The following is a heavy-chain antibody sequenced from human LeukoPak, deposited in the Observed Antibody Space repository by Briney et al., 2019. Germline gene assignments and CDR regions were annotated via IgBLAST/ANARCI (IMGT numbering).Heavy chain of an antibody. Sequence: PSETLSLTCTVSGDSISSSSDYWGWIRQPPGKGLEWIGSIYYDGSTYYNPSLKSRVTMSVDTSKNQFSLKLSSVTAADTAVYYCARGLDDYGFRYFDYWGQGTLVTVSS. D-gene: IGHD4-17*01. V-gene: IGHV4-39*07. CDR3: ARGLDDYGFRYFDY. J-gene: IGHJ4*02. CDR2: IYYDGST. CDR1: GDSISSSSDY.